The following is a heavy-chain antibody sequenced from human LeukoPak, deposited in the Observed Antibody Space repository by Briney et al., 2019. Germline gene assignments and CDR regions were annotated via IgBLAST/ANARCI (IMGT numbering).Heavy chain of an antibody. D-gene: IGHD2-8*01. CDR3: ASSPPLMGAFDI. CDR2: ISSSSSYI. Sequence: GGSLRLSCAASGFTFSSYSMNRVRQAPGKGLEWVSSISSSSSYIYYADSVKGRFTISRDNAKNSLYLQMNSLRAEDTAVYYCASSPPLMGAFDIWGQGTMVTVSS. CDR1: GFTFSSYS. V-gene: IGHV3-21*01. J-gene: IGHJ3*02.